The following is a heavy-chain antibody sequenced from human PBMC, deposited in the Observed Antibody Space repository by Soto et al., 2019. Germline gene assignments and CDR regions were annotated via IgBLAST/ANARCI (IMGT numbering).Heavy chain of an antibody. CDR1: GGSISSGGYY. D-gene: IGHD2-21*02. J-gene: IGHJ4*02. Sequence: SETLSLTCTVSGGSISSGGYYWSWIRQHPGKGLEWIGYIYYSGSTYYNPSLKSRVTISVDTSKNQFSLKLSSVTAADTAVYYCARDYCGGDCYQFDYWGQGTLVTVSS. CDR2: IYYSGST. V-gene: IGHV4-31*03. CDR3: ARDYCGGDCYQFDY.